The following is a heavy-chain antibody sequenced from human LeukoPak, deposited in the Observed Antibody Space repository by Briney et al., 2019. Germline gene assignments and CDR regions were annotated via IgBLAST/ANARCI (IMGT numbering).Heavy chain of an antibody. D-gene: IGHD4-23*01. CDR2: ISAYNGYT. Sequence: ASVKVSCKASGYTFTDYGFSWVRQAPGQGLEWMGWISAYNGYTDYAQKFQFRVTMTTDTSTSTAYMELRSLRSDDTAVYYCARDKAVTTEVTQHFQHWGQGTLVTVSS. J-gene: IGHJ1*01. V-gene: IGHV1-18*01. CDR1: GYTFTDYG. CDR3: ARDKAVTTEVTQHFQH.